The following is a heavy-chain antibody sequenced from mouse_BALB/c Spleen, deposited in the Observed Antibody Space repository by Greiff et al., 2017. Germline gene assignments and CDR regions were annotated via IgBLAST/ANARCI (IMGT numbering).Heavy chain of an antibody. CDR2: ISTYYGNT. V-gene: IGHV1-67*01. Sequence: VQLQQSGPELVRPGVSVKISCKGSGYTFTDYAMHWVKQSHAKSLEWIGVISTYYGNTNYNQKFKGKATMTVDKSSSTAYMELARLTSEDSAIYYCARSPITTVRALDYWGQGTTLTVSS. CDR3: ARSPITTVRALDY. CDR1: GYTFTDYA. J-gene: IGHJ2*01. D-gene: IGHD1-1*01.